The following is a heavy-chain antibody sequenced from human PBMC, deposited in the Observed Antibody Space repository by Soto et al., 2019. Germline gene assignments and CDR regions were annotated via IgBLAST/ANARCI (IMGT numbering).Heavy chain of an antibody. CDR1: GLSFSIYN. D-gene: IGHD3-10*01. CDR3: ARGLGPSSYGSVVGY. V-gene: IGHV3-21*01. Sequence: RRLSCTASGLSFSIYNLNWVRQAPGKGLEWVSSITDRSTYIYYADSVKGRFTISRDNAKNSLYLQMNSLTVEDTAVYYCARGLGPSSYGSVVGYWGQGTLVPVYS. CDR2: ITDRSTYI. J-gene: IGHJ4*02.